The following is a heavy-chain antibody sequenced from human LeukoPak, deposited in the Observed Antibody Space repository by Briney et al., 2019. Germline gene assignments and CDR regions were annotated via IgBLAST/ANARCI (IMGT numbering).Heavy chain of an antibody. Sequence: PGRSLRLSCAASGFTFSSYAMHWVRQAPGKGLEWVAVISYDGSNKYYADSVKGRFTISRDNSKNTLYLQMISLRAEDTAVYYCARDQVVGATQTLSDYWGQGTLVTVSS. CDR2: ISYDGSNK. CDR1: GFTFSSYA. V-gene: IGHV3-30*04. J-gene: IGHJ4*02. CDR3: ARDQVVGATQTLSDY. D-gene: IGHD1-26*01.